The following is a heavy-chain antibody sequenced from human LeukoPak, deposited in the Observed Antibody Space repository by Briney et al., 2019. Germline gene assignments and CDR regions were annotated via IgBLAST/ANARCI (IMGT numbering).Heavy chain of an antibody. CDR2: INHSGST. Sequence: SETLSLTCAVYGGSFSGYYWNWIRQPPGKGLEWIGEINHSGSTNYNPSLKSRVTISVDTSKNQFSLKLSSVTAADTAVYYCARAGSGYFAPRGKFDSWGQGTLVTVSS. CDR1: GGSFSGYY. J-gene: IGHJ4*02. D-gene: IGHD3-22*01. V-gene: IGHV4-34*01. CDR3: ARAGSGYFAPRGKFDS.